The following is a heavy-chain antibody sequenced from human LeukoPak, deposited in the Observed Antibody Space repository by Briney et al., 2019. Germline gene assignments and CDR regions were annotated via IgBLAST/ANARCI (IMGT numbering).Heavy chain of an antibody. CDR1: GFTFSDYW. D-gene: IGHD1-1*01. V-gene: IGHV3-7*01. CDR3: ARYHWNDVAY. J-gene: IGHJ4*02. CDR2: IKEDGSEK. Sequence: GGSLRLSCAASGFTFSDYWMTWVRQAPGKGLEWVANIKEDGSEKYYVDSVRGRFTISRDNAKNSLYLQMNSLRAEDSAVYYCARYHWNDVAYWGQGTLVTVSS.